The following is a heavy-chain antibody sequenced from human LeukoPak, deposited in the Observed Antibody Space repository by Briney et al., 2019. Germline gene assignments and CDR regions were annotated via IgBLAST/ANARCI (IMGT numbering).Heavy chain of an antibody. CDR1: GFTVSSNY. V-gene: IGHV3-53*01. CDR3: AIDPNWGTHS. J-gene: IGHJ4*02. CDR2: IYSGGST. D-gene: IGHD7-27*01. Sequence: GGSLGLSCAASGFTVSSNYMSWVRQAPGKGLEWVSVIYSGGSTYYADSVKGRFTISRDNFKNALYLQMNSLRVEDTAVYYCAIDPNWGTHSWGQGVLVTVSS.